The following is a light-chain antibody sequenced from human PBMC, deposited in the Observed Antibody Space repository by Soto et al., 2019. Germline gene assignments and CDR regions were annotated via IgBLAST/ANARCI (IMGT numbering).Light chain of an antibody. CDR2: DNN. V-gene: IGLV1-51*01. CDR1: SSNIGNNY. CDR3: GTWDSSLSAGGFYV. J-gene: IGLJ1*01. Sequence: QSVLTQPPSVSAARGQKVTISCSGSSSNIGNNYVSWYQQLPGTAPKLLIYDNNKRPSGIPDRFSGSKSGTSATLGITGLQTGDEADYYCGTWDSSLSAGGFYVFGTGTKVTVL.